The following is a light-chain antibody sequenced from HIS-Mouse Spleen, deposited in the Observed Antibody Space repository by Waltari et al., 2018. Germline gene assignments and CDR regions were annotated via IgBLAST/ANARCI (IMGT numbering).Light chain of an antibody. CDR2: DAS. J-gene: IGKJ4*01. V-gene: IGKV3-11*01. Sequence: ELVLPQSPATLSLSPGERATLSCRASQSVSSYLAWYQQKPGQAPRLPIYDASNRATGVPARFSGSGSGTDFTLTISSLEPEDFAVYYCQQRSNWPPGLTFGGGTKVEIK. CDR3: QQRSNWPPGLT. CDR1: QSVSSY.